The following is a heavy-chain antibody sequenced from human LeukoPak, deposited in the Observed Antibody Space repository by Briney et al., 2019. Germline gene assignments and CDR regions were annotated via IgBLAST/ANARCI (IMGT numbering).Heavy chain of an antibody. Sequence: SETLSLTCTVSGYSISSGYYWGWIRQPPGKGLEWIGSIYHSGSTYYNPSLKSRVTISVDTSKNQFSLKLSSATAADTAVYYCARGGSSSWYMKHRFEFDPWGQGTLVTVPS. CDR3: ARGGSSSWYMKHRFEFDP. D-gene: IGHD6-13*01. V-gene: IGHV4-38-2*02. CDR1: GYSISSGYY. CDR2: IYHSGST. J-gene: IGHJ5*02.